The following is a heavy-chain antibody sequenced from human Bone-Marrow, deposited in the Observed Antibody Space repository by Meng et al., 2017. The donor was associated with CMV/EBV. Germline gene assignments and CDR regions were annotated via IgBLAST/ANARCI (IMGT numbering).Heavy chain of an antibody. CDR1: GYTFTSYY. CDR2: INPNSGGP. Sequence: ASVKVSCKASGYTFTSYYMHWVRQAPGQGLEWMGWINPNSGGPNYAQKFQGRVTMTRDTSISTAYMELSRLRSDDPAVYYCARDGAIYCSGGSCYRGSYWFDPWGQGTLVTVSS. V-gene: IGHV1-2*02. J-gene: IGHJ5*02. D-gene: IGHD2-15*01. CDR3: ARDGAIYCSGGSCYRGSYWFDP.